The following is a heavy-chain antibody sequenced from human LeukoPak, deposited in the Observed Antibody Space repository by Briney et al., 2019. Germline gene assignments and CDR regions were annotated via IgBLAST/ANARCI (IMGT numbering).Heavy chain of an antibody. CDR2: IKSKTDGGTT. J-gene: IGHJ3*02. D-gene: IGHD6-13*01. V-gene: IGHV3-15*01. Sequence: GGSLRLSCAASGFTFSNAWMSWVRQAPGKGLEWVGAIKSKTDGGTTDYAAPVKGRFTISRDDSKNTLYLQMNSLKTEDTAVYYCTTAYSSSWYAFDIWGQGTMVTVSS. CDR1: GFTFSNAW. CDR3: TTAYSSSWYAFDI.